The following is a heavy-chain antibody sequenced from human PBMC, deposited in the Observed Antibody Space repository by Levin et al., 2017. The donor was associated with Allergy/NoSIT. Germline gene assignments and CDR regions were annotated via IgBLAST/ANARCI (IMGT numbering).Heavy chain of an antibody. V-gene: IGHV4-61*01. CDR2: IYYTGST. J-gene: IGHJ4*02. CDR1: GDSVSGGSYY. Sequence: SQTLSLTCTVSGDSVSGGSYYWNWIRQSPGKALEWIGFIYYTGSTNYNPSLKSRVTISLDTSKNQFSLKLASVTAADTAVYSCATLYSSSSGFDYWGQGTLVTASS. D-gene: IGHD6-6*01. CDR3: ATLYSSSSGFDY.